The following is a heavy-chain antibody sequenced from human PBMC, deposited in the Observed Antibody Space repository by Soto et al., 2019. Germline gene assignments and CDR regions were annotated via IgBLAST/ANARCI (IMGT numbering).Heavy chain of an antibody. CDR2: IWHDGSGT. V-gene: IGHV3-33*01. J-gene: IGHJ2*01. CDR3: VRDPVALRNRVRVGYFNL. CDR1: GFVFNMYG. D-gene: IGHD1-26*01. Sequence: QVKLVESGGGVVQPGRSLRLSCAASGFVFNMYGMHWVRQAPGKGLEWVGVIWHDGSGTYYADALKGRFTISRDNSKNALFLQMDNLTVEDTAVYYCVRDPVALRNRVRVGYFNLWGRGTQVTVSS.